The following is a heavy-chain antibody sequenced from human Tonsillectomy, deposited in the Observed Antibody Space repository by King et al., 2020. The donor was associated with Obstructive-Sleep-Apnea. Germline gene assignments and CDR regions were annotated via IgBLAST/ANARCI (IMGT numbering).Heavy chain of an antibody. CDR2: IYSSGST. CDR1: GGSISSSSYY. J-gene: IGHJ6*02. V-gene: IGHV4-39*07. D-gene: IGHD3-22*01. Sequence: LQLQESGPGLVKPSETLSLTCTVSGGSISSSSYYWGWIRQCPGKGLEWIGSIYSSGSTHYNPSLKSRVTISVDTSKNQFSLKLNSVTAADTAVYYCATFYDSSGYAGFYYSGMDVWGQGTTVTVSS. CDR3: ATFYDSSGYAGFYYSGMDV.